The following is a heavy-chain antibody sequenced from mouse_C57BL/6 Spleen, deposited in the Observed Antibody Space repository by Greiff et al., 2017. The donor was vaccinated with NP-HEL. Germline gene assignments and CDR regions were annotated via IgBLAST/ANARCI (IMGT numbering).Heavy chain of an antibody. J-gene: IGHJ2*01. CDR2: ISYDGSN. CDR3: ARNYGSYYFDY. D-gene: IGHD1-1*01. CDR1: GYSITSGYY. V-gene: IGHV3-6*01. Sequence: EVQLQESGPGLVKPSQSLSLTCSVTGYSITSGYYWNWIRQFPGNKLEWMSYISYDGSNNYNPSLKNRISITRDTPKNQFFLKLNSVTTEDTATYYCARNYGSYYFDYWGQGTTLTVSS.